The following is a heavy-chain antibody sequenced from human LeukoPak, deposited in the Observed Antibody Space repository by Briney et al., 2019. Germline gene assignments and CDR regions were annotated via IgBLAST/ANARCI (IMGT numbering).Heavy chain of an antibody. CDR2: IYYSGST. D-gene: IGHD3-22*01. V-gene: IGHV4-59*01. J-gene: IGHJ5*02. CDR3: ARVDCYDSSGYYTNWFDP. Sequence: PSETLSLTCTVSGGSISSYYWSWIRQPPGKGLEWIGYIYYSGSTNYNPSLKSRVTISVDTSKNQFSLKLSSVTAADTAVYYCARVDCYDSSGYYTNWFDPWGQGTLVTVSS. CDR1: GGSISSYY.